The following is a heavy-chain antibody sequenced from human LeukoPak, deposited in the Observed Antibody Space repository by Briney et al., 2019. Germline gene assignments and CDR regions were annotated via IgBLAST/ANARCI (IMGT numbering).Heavy chain of an antibody. J-gene: IGHJ4*02. D-gene: IGHD3-22*01. V-gene: IGHV4-59*01. CDR3: ARAGYYYDSSGYHVSHFDY. Sequence: SGTLSLTCTVSGGSISSYYWSWIRQPPGKGLEWIGYIYYSGSTNYNPSLKSRVTISVDTSKNQFSLKLSSVTAADTAVYCCARAGYYYDSSGYHVSHFDYWGQGTLVTVSS. CDR1: GGSISSYY. CDR2: IYYSGST.